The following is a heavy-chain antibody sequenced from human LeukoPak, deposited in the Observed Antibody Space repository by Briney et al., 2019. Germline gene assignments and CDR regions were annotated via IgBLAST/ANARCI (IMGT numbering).Heavy chain of an antibody. CDR3: ARRAGAYSHPYDY. CDR1: GFTVSTNS. J-gene: IGHJ4*02. V-gene: IGHV3-53*01. CDR2: IYSDNT. Sequence: GGSLRLSCTVSGFTVSTNSMSWVRQAPGKGLEWVSFIYSDNTHNSDSVKGRFTISRDNSKSTLYLQMNSLRAEDTAVYYCARRAGAYSHPYDYWGQGTLVTVSS. D-gene: IGHD4/OR15-4a*01.